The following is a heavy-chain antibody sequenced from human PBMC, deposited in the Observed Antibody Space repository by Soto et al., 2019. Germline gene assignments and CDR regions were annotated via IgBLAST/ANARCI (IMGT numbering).Heavy chain of an antibody. J-gene: IGHJ3*02. CDR3: AKRGYSYGLFQGQGPFDI. CDR1: GFTFSSYA. D-gene: IGHD5-18*01. V-gene: IGHV3-23*01. Sequence: GGSLRLSCAASGFTFSSYAMSWVRQAPGKGLEWVSAISGSGGSTYYADSVKGRFTISRDNSKNTLYLQMNSLRAEDTAVYYCAKRGYSYGLFQGQGPFDIWGQGTMVTVSS. CDR2: ISGSGGST.